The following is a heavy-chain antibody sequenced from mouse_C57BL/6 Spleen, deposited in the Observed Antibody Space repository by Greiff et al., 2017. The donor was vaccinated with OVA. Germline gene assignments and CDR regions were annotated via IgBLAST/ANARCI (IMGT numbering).Heavy chain of an antibody. Sequence: QVQLKESGAELVKPGASVKISCKASGYAFSSYWMNWVKQRPGKGLEWIGQIYPGDGDTNYNGKFKGKATLTADKSSSTAYMQLSSLTSEDSAVYFCARELPYAMDDWGQGTSVTVSS. V-gene: IGHV1-80*01. J-gene: IGHJ4*01. CDR2: IYPGDGDT. CDR1: GYAFSSYW. CDR3: ARELPYAMDD.